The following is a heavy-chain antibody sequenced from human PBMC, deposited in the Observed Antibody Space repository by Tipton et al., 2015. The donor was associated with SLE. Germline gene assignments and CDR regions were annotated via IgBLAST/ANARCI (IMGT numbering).Heavy chain of an antibody. CDR1: GFTFSSYG. CDR2: IRFDAINK. V-gene: IGHV3-30*02. J-gene: IGHJ4*02. Sequence: SLRLSCAASGFTFSSYGMHWVRQAPGKGPEWVAFIRFDAINKFYVESVRGRFTISRDNAKKSLYLQMNSLKAEDTAVYYCAAIDYSGSQFDYWGQGSLVTVSS. CDR3: AAIDYSGSQFDY. D-gene: IGHD4-11*01.